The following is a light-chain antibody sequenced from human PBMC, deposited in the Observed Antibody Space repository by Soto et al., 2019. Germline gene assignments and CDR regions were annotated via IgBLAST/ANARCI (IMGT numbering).Light chain of an antibody. Sequence: QSALTQPPSASGAPGQRVIISCSGSSSNIGTKTVSWYQQLPGTAPKLLIYTDNQRPSGVPDRFSGSKSGTSASLAISGLQSEDEADYYCASWDDSLTGVVFGGGTKVTVL. CDR1: SSNIGTKT. J-gene: IGLJ2*01. V-gene: IGLV1-44*01. CDR2: TDN. CDR3: ASWDDSLTGVV.